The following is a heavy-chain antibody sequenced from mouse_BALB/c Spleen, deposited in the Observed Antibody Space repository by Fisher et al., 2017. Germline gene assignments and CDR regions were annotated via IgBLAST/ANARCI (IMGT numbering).Heavy chain of an antibody. D-gene: IGHD2-1*01. CDR3: TRSGGNYPYYAMDY. V-gene: IGHV1-64*01. Sequence: KFKGKATLTVDKSSSTAYMQLSSLTSEDSAVYYCTRSGGNYPYYAMDYWGQGTSVTVSS. J-gene: IGHJ4*01.